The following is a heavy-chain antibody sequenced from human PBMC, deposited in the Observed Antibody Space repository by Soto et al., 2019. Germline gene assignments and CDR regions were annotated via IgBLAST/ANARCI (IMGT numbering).Heavy chain of an antibody. CDR3: ATPRRETAGFYSSGSAFDY. CDR2: FDPEDGET. D-gene: IGHD6-19*01. CDR1: GYTLTELS. J-gene: IGHJ4*02. V-gene: IGHV1-24*01. Sequence: ASVKVSCKVSGYTLTELSMHWVRQAPGKGLEWMGGFDPEDGETIYAQKFQGRVTMAEDTSTDTAYMELSSLRSEDTAVYYCATPRRETAGFYSSGSAFDYWGQGTLVTVSS.